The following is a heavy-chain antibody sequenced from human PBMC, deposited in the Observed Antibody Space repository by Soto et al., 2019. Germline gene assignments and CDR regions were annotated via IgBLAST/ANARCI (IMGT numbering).Heavy chain of an antibody. CDR2: IIPIFGTA. V-gene: IGHV1-69*06. Sequence: SVKVSCKASGGTFSSYAISWVRQAPGQGLEWMGGIIPIFGTANYAQKLQGRVTITADKSTSTAYMELSSLRSEDTAVYYCARRRVATIGYFDYWGQGTLVTVSS. CDR1: GGTFSSYA. J-gene: IGHJ4*02. D-gene: IGHD5-12*01. CDR3: ARRRVATIGYFDY.